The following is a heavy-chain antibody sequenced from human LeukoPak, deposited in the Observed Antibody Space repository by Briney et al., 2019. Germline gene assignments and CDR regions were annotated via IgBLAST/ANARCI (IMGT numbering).Heavy chain of an antibody. CDR3: ARESNYPGSGTGWFDP. CDR1: GGSISRGGYS. V-gene: IGHV4-30-4*07. CDR2: FYYSGST. Sequence: PSETLSLTCAVSGGSISRGGYSWSWIRQPPGKGLEWIRYFYYSGSTYYNPSLKTLVTISLYTSKNQLSMKLSSVTAADTAVYYCARESNYPGSGTGWFDPWGQGTLVTVSS. J-gene: IGHJ5*02. D-gene: IGHD3-10*01.